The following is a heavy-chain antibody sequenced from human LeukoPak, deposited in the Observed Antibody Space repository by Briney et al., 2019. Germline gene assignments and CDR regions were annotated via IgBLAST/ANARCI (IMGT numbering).Heavy chain of an antibody. CDR1: GYTFTSYY. D-gene: IGHD3-22*01. V-gene: IGHV1-46*01. CDR2: INPSGGST. J-gene: IGHJ4*02. Sequence: GASVKVSCKASGYTFTSYYMHWVRQAPGQGLEWMGIINPSGGSTSYAQKFQGRVTMTRDMSTSTVYMELSSLRSEDTAVYYCARGDPSFDYYDSSGYYRTPFDYWGQGTLVTVSS. CDR3: ARGDPSFDYYDSSGYYRTPFDY.